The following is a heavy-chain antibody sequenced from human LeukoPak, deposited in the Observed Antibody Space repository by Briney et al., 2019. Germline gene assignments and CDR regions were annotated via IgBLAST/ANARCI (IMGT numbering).Heavy chain of an antibody. J-gene: IGHJ4*02. D-gene: IGHD3-3*01. CDR3: AKEVAHYDFWSGIDY. CDR2: ISGSGGST. V-gene: IGHV3-23*01. Sequence: GGSLRLSCAASGFDFITYAMSWVRQAPRKGLEWVSPISGSGGSTYYADSVKGRFTISRDNSKNTLYLQMNSLRAEDTAVYYCAKEVAHYDFWSGIDYWGQGTPVTVSS. CDR1: GFDFITYA.